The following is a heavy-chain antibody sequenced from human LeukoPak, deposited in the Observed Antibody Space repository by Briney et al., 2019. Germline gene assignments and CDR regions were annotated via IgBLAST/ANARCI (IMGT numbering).Heavy chain of an antibody. Sequence: KAGGSLRLSCAASGFTFSSYSMNWVRQAPGKGLEWVSSISSSSSYIYYADSVKGRFTISRDNAKNSLYLQMNSLRAEDTAVYYCARGGDSSGYLGYWGQGTLVTVSS. D-gene: IGHD3-22*01. J-gene: IGHJ4*02. CDR2: ISSSSSYI. CDR3: ARGGDSSGYLGY. V-gene: IGHV3-21*01. CDR1: GFTFSSYS.